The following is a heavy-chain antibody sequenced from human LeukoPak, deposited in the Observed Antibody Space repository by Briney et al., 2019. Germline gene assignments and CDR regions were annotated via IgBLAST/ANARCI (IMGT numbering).Heavy chain of an antibody. V-gene: IGHV4-4*07. CDR1: GGSISSYY. CDR3: ARAPYYGSGSYSFDY. Sequence: PETLSLTCTASGGSISSYYWSWIRQPAGKGLEWIGRIYTSGSTNYNPSLKSRVTMSVDTSKNQFSLKLSSVTAADTAVYYCARAPYYGSGSYSFDYWGQGTLVTVSS. J-gene: IGHJ4*02. D-gene: IGHD3-10*01. CDR2: IYTSGST.